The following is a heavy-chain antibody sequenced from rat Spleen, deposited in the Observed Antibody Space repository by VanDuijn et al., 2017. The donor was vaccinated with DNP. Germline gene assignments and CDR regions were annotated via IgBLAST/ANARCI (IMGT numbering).Heavy chain of an antibody. CDR1: GFTFNNYW. J-gene: IGHJ4*01. CDR2: ITSSGGDS. D-gene: IGHD1-12*03. Sequence: EVQLVESGGGLVQPGWSLKLSCVASGFTFNNYWTTWTRQVPGNGLEWVASITSSGGDSYYPDSVKGRFTISRDNAKNTLYLQMNSLRSEDTATYYCAREGDYYDGYGDALDAWGQGTSVTVSS. CDR3: AREGDYYDGYGDALDA. V-gene: IGHV5-31*01.